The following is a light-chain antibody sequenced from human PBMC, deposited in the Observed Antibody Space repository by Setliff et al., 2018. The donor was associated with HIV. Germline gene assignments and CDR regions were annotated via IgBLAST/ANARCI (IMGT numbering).Light chain of an antibody. Sequence: QSVLTRPASVSGSPGQSITISCTGTSSDIGVSKYVSWYQQHPGRAPKLMIFEVINRPSGVSDRFSGSKSGNTASLTISGLQAEDEADYYCSSYKTGNTLVFGGGTKVTVL. V-gene: IGLV2-14*01. CDR3: SSYKTGNTLV. CDR2: EVI. J-gene: IGLJ3*02. CDR1: SSDIGVSKY.